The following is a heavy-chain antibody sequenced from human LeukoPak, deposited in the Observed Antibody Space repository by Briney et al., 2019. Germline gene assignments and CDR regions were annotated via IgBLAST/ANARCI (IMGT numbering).Heavy chain of an antibody. D-gene: IGHD4-17*01. CDR2: IYHSGST. Sequence: SQTLSLTCAVSGGSISSGGYSWSWIRQPPGKGLEWIGSIYHSGSTYYNPSLKSRVTISVDRSKNQFSLKLSSVTAADTAVYYCARGYGEASDYWGQGTLVTVSS. V-gene: IGHV4-30-2*01. CDR3: ARGYGEASDY. J-gene: IGHJ4*02. CDR1: GGSISSGGYS.